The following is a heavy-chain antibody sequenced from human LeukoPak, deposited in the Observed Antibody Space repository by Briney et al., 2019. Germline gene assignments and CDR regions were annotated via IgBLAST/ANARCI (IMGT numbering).Heavy chain of an antibody. CDR2: INCNGGST. J-gene: IGHJ6*04. D-gene: IGHD2-2*01. CDR1: GFTLDDYG. Sequence: GGSLRLSCAASGFTLDDYGMSWVRQAPGKGLEWVSGINCNGGSTGYADSVKGRFTISRDNAKNSLYLQMNSLRAEDTALYHCASSCSSTSCYGRDVWGKGTTVTVSS. CDR3: ASSCSSTSCYGRDV. V-gene: IGHV3-20*01.